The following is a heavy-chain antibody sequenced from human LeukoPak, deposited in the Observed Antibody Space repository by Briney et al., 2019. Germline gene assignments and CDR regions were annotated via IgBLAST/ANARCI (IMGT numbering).Heavy chain of an antibody. D-gene: IGHD5-18*01. Sequence: PSETLSLTCAVSGYSISSGYYWGWIRQPPGKGLEWIGSIYHSGSTYYNPSLKSRVTISVDTSKNQFSLKLTSVTAADTAVYYCARDKAHSYGRYFDPWGQGALVTVSS. J-gene: IGHJ5*02. CDR2: IYHSGST. CDR3: ARDKAHSYGRYFDP. V-gene: IGHV4-38-2*02. CDR1: GYSISSGYY.